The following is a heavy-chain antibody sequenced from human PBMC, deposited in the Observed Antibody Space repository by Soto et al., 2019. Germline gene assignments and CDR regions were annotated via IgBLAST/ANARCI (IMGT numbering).Heavy chain of an antibody. J-gene: IGHJ4*02. Sequence: ASVKVSCTASGYTFTGYYMHWVRQAPGQGLEWMGWINPNSGGTNYAQKFQGWVTMTRDTSISTAYMELSRLRSDDTAVYYCARARSDHNFDDWGQGSLVTVFS. CDR2: INPNSGGT. D-gene: IGHD3-10*01. CDR3: ARARSDHNFDD. V-gene: IGHV1-2*04. CDR1: GYTFTGYY.